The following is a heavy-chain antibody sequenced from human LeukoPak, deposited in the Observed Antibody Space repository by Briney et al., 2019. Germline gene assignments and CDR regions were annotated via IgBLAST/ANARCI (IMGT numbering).Heavy chain of an antibody. V-gene: IGHV4-59*01. D-gene: IGHD4-17*01. CDR1: GGSISYYY. Sequence: SETLSLTCTVSGGSISYYYWSWIRQSPGKGLEWIGYIYYSGTTNYNPSLKSRVTISVDTSKNQFSLQLRSVTAADTAVYCCASEDPQTTVPEGMDVWGQGTTVTVSS. J-gene: IGHJ6*02. CDR2: IYYSGTT. CDR3: ASEDPQTTVPEGMDV.